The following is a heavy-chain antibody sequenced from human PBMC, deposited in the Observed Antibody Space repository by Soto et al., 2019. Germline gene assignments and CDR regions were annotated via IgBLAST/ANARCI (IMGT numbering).Heavy chain of an antibody. CDR2: IIPIFGTA. V-gene: IGHV1-69*13. CDR3: ATRGVVTALRLGYYYGMDV. D-gene: IGHD2-21*02. Sequence: GASVKVSCKASGGTFSSYAISWVRQAPGQGLEWMGGIIPIFGTANYAQKFQGRVTITADESTSTAYMELSSLRSEDTAVYYCATRGVVTALRLGYYYGMDVWGQGTTVTVS. J-gene: IGHJ6*02. CDR1: GGTFSSYA.